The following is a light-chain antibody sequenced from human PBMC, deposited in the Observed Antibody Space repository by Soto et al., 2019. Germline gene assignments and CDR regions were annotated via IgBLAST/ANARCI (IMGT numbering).Light chain of an antibody. Sequence: IVMTQSPATLSVAPGEGATLSCRASQSVSSNLAWYQQKPGQAPRLLIYGASIRATGIPARFSGSGSWTEFTLTISSLQSEDFAVYYCQQYNTWPPITFGQGTRLEIK. CDR3: QQYNTWPPIT. J-gene: IGKJ5*01. CDR2: GAS. CDR1: QSVSSN. V-gene: IGKV3-15*01.